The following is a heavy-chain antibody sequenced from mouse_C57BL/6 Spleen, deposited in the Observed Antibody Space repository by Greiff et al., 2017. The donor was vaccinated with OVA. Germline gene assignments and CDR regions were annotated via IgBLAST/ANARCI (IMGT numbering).Heavy chain of an antibody. D-gene: IGHD4-1*01. Sequence: QVQLQQPGAELVKPGASVKLSCKASGYTFTSYWMHWVKQRPGQGLELIGMIHPNSGSTNYNEKFKSKATLTVDKSSSTAYMQLSSLTSEDSAVYYCARGELGRYWYFDVWGTGTTVTVSS. J-gene: IGHJ1*03. V-gene: IGHV1-64*01. CDR3: ARGELGRYWYFDV. CDR2: IHPNSGST. CDR1: GYTFTSYW.